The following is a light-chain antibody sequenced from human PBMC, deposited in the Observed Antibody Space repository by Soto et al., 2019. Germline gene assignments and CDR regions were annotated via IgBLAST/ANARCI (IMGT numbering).Light chain of an antibody. CDR3: QQYGTSPWT. V-gene: IGKV3-20*01. Sequence: EIVLTQSPGTLSLSPGERATFSCRASQSVSSTSLAWYQQKPGQAPRLLIYGASSRATGIPDRFRGRGSGTDFTLTISRLEPEDFTVYFCQQYGTSPWTFGQGTKVDIK. CDR2: GAS. J-gene: IGKJ1*01. CDR1: QSVSSTS.